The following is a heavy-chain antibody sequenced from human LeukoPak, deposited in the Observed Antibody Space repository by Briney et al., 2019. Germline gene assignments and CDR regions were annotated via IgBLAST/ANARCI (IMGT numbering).Heavy chain of an antibody. CDR3: ARDLTSSSTAYFQY. D-gene: IGHD6-6*01. J-gene: IGHJ1*01. CDR1: GFTFSSYS. Sequence: GGSLRLSCAASGFTFSSYSMNWVRQAPGKGLDWVSSISSSSTYIYYADSVKGRFTISRDDAKNSLYLQMNSLRAEDTAVYYCARDLTSSSTAYFQYWGQGTLVTVSS. V-gene: IGHV3-21*01. CDR2: ISSSSTYI.